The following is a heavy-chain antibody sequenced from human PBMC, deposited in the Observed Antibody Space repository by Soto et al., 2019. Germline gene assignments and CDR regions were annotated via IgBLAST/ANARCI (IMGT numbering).Heavy chain of an antibody. CDR1: GFTFSSYA. CDR2: ISGSGGST. V-gene: IGHV3-23*01. Sequence: HPGGSLRLSCAASGFTFSSYAMSWVRQAPGKGLEWVSAISGSGGSTYYADSVRGRFTISRDNSKNTLYLQMNSLRADDTAVYYCAKDSDFWSGYYYFDYWGQGTLVTVSS. J-gene: IGHJ4*02. CDR3: AKDSDFWSGYYYFDY. D-gene: IGHD3-3*01.